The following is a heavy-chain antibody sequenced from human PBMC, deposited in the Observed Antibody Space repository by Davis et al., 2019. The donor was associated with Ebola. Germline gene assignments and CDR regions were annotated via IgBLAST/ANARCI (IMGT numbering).Heavy chain of an antibody. Sequence: ASVKVSCTASGYTFTSYYMHWVRQAPGQGLEWMGIINPSGGSTSYAQKFQGRVTMTRDTSTSTVYMELSSLRSEDTAVYYCARELLGYCSSTSCQTYYYYGMDVWGQGTTVTVSS. V-gene: IGHV1-46*01. CDR1: GYTFTSYY. D-gene: IGHD2-2*01. J-gene: IGHJ6*02. CDR2: INPSGGST. CDR3: ARELLGYCSSTSCQTYYYYGMDV.